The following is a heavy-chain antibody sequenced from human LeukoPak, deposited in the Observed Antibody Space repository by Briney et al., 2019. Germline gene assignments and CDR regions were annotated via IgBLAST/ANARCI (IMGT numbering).Heavy chain of an antibody. V-gene: IGHV3-74*01. D-gene: IGHD4-23*01. CDR2: INSDGSGT. CDR1: GFTFSSYW. Sequence: GSLRLSCAASGFTFSSYWMHWVRQAPGKGLVWVSRINSDGSGTRYADSVKGRFTISRDNAKNTLYLQMNSLRAEDTAVYYCARTHYGDNNHAFDIWGQGTMVTVSS. J-gene: IGHJ3*02. CDR3: ARTHYGDNNHAFDI.